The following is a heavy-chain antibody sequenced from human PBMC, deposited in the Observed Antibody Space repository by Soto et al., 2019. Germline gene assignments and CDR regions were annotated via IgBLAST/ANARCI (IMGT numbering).Heavy chain of an antibody. V-gene: IGHV1-2*02. D-gene: IGHD3-22*01. Sequence: ASVKVSCKASGYSFTDYRIHWVRQAPGQGLEWMGWINPITGGTNYAPKFQGRVTMTRDTSITTAYMELSRLRSDDTAVYYCARNYYDSSDRDYLDYWGQGTPVTVSS. J-gene: IGHJ4*02. CDR1: GYSFTDYR. CDR3: ARNYYDSSDRDYLDY. CDR2: INPITGGT.